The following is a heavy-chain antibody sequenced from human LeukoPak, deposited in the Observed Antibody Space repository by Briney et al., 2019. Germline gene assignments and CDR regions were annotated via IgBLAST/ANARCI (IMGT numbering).Heavy chain of an antibody. Sequence: GGSLRLSCAASGFTVCSNYMSWVRQAPGKGLEWVSVIYSGGSTYYTDSVKGRFTISRDNSKNTLYLQMNSLRAEDTAVYYCARVRGAVAVSYYFDYWGQGTLVTVSS. J-gene: IGHJ4*02. CDR1: GFTVCSNY. CDR2: IYSGGST. V-gene: IGHV3-53*01. D-gene: IGHD6-19*01. CDR3: ARVRGAVAVSYYFDY.